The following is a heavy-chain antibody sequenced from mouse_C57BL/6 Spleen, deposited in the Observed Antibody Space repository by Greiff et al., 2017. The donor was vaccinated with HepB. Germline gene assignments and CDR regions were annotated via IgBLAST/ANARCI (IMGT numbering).Heavy chain of an antibody. J-gene: IGHJ2*01. V-gene: IGHV7-3*01. CDR1: GFTFTDYY. CDR2: IRNKANGYTT. Sequence: EVQRVESGGGLVQPGGSLSLSCAASGFTFTDYYMSWVRQPPGKALEWLGFIRNKANGYTTEYSASVKGRFTISRDNSQSILYLQMNALRAEDSATYYCARYSGGLLHFFFDYWGQGTTLTVSS. D-gene: IGHD2-3*01. CDR3: ARYSGGLLHFFFDY.